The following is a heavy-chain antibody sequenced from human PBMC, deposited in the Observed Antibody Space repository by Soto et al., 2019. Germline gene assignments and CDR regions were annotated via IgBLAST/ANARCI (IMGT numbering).Heavy chain of an antibody. CDR3: ARERYTGTTYADDAFDI. J-gene: IGHJ3*02. CDR1: GYTFTSYA. V-gene: IGHV1-3*01. D-gene: IGHD1-1*01. CDR2: INAGNGNT. Sequence: ASVKVSCKASGYTFTSYAMHWVRQAPGQRLEWMGWINAGNGNTKYSQKFQGRVTITRDTSASTAYMELSSLRSEDTAVYYCARERYTGTTYADDAFDIWGQGTMVTVSS.